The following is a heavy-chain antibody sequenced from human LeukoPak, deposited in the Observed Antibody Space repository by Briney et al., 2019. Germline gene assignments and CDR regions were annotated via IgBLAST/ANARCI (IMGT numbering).Heavy chain of an antibody. J-gene: IGHJ3*02. V-gene: IGHV4-59*12. Sequence: SETLSLTCTVSGGSISSYYWSWIRQPPGKGLEWIGYIYYSGSTNYNPSLKSRVTISVDTSKNQFSLKLSSVTAADTAVYYCARDNGVLVAATDHNAFDIWGQGTMVTVSS. D-gene: IGHD2-15*01. CDR1: GGSISSYY. CDR3: ARDNGVLVAATDHNAFDI. CDR2: IYYSGST.